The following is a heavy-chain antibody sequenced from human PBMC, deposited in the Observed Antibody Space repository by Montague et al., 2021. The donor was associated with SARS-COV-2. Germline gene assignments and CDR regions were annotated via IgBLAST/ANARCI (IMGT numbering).Heavy chain of an antibody. Sequence: SETLSLTCTVSGGSINSHYWSWIRQSPGQGLEWIGYVYYRGSTKYNPSLKSRVTTSVETSKNQFYLKLTSVTAADAAVYYCARANLVTFGGVIDLFEHWGQGSLVTVSS. CDR2: VYYRGST. V-gene: IGHV4-59*11. CDR1: GGSINSHY. CDR3: ARANLVTFGGVIDLFEH. J-gene: IGHJ4*02. D-gene: IGHD3-16*02.